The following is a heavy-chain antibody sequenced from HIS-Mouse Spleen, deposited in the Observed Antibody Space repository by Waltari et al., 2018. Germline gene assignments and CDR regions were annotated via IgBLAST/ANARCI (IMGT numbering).Heavy chain of an antibody. CDR1: GGSIRSSSYY. CDR3: AREIPYSSSWYDWYFDL. CDR2: IYYRGST. J-gene: IGHJ2*01. Sequence: QLQLQESGPGLVKPSETLSLTCTVHGGSIRSSSYYWGGIRQPPGKGLEWIGSIYYRGSTYYNPSLKRRVTISVDTSKNQFSLKLISVTAADTAVYYCAREIPYSSSWYDWYFDLWGRGTLVTVSS. D-gene: IGHD6-13*01. V-gene: IGHV4-39*07.